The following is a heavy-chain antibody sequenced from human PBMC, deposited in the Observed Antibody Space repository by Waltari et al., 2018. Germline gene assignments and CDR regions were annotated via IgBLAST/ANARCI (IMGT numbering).Heavy chain of an antibody. CDR3: ATLDAFDI. Sequence: QVQLQESGPGLVKPSETLSLTCAVSGYSISSGYYWGWIRQPPGKGLEWIGSIYHSGSTYYNPSLKSRVTISVDTSKNQFSLKLSSVTAADTAVYYCATLDAFDIWGQGTMVTVSS. J-gene: IGHJ3*02. CDR2: IYHSGST. CDR1: GYSISSGYY. V-gene: IGHV4-38-2*01.